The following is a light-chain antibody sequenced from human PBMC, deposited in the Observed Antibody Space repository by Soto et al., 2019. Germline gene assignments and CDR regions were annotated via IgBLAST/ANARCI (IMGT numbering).Light chain of an antibody. J-gene: IGKJ1*01. CDR1: QGISNY. V-gene: IGKV1-27*01. CDR2: AAS. Sequence: DIQMTQSPSSLSASVGDRVTITSRASQGISNYLAWYQQKPGKVPKLLIYAASTLQSGVPSRFSGSGSGTDFTLTISSLQPEDVATYYCQKYNSAPCTFGQGTKVEIK. CDR3: QKYNSAPCT.